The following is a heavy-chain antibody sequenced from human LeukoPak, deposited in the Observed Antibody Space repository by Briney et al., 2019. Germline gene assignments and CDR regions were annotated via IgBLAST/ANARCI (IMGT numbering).Heavy chain of an antibody. CDR1: GGSFRGYY. CDR2: INHSGST. V-gene: IGHV4-34*01. Sequence: SETLSLTCAVYGGSFRGYYWSWIRQPPGKGLEWIGEINHSGSTNRNPSLKSRVTISVDTSKNQFSLKLSSVTAADTAVYYCARGSGCSGGSCYYLDYWGQGTLVTVSS. J-gene: IGHJ4*02. D-gene: IGHD2-15*01. CDR3: ARGSGCSGGSCYYLDY.